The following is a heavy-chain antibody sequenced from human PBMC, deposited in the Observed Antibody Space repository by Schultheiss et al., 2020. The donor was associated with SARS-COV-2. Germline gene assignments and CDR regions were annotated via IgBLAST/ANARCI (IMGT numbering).Heavy chain of an antibody. J-gene: IGHJ6*02. CDR2: IWYDGSNK. CDR3: ASGMTTVVYYYYYGMDV. V-gene: IGHV3-33*08. Sequence: GESLKISCAASGFTFSDHYMDWVRQAPGKGLEWVAVIWYDGSNKYYADSVKGRFTISRDNSKNTLYLQMNSLRAEDTAVYYCASGMTTVVYYYYYGMDVWGQGTTVTVSS. CDR1: GFTFSDHY. D-gene: IGHD4-23*01.